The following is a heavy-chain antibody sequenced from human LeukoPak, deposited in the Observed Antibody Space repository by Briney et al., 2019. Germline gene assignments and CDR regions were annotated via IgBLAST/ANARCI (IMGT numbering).Heavy chain of an antibody. CDR2: INHSGST. CDR1: GGSFSGYY. Sequence: SETLSLTCAVYGGSFSGYYWSWIRQPPGKGLEWIGEINHSGSTNYNPSLKSRVTISVDTSKNQFSLMLSSVTAADTAVYYCARGPVGVGAMAGFDYWGQGTLVTVSS. D-gene: IGHD1-26*01. J-gene: IGHJ4*02. CDR3: ARGPVGVGAMAGFDY. V-gene: IGHV4-34*01.